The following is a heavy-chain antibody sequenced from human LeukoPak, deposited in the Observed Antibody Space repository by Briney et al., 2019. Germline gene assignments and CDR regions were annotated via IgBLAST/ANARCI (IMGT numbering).Heavy chain of an antibody. CDR2: IFSSGTT. J-gene: IGHJ4*02. CDR3: ARQVPRDGYDDY. D-gene: IGHD5-24*01. CDR1: GGSIGNFY. Sequence: SETLSLTCTVSGGSIGNFYWSWIRQPPGKGLEWIRYIFSSGTTNYNPSLESRVTISVDTSKKQFSLNLSSVTAADTAMYFCARQVPRDGYDDYWGQGTLVTVSS. V-gene: IGHV4-59*08.